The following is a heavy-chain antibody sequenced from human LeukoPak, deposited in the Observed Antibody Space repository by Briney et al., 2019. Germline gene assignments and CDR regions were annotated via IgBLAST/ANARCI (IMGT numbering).Heavy chain of an antibody. CDR2: INPNSGDT. D-gene: IGHD3-16*01. Sequence: ASVKVSCKASGYIFTGYYMHWVRQAPGQGLEWMGWINPNSGDTNYAQKFQGRVTMARDTSISTAYMELSRLRSDDTAVYYCARVRYRLAETYIDYWGQGTLVTVSS. CDR3: ARVRYRLAETYIDY. J-gene: IGHJ4*02. CDR1: GYIFTGYY. V-gene: IGHV1-2*02.